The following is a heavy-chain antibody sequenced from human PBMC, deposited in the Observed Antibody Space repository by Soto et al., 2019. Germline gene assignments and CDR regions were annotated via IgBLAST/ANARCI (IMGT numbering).Heavy chain of an antibody. CDR1: GFTFSNAW. D-gene: IGHD2-2*01. Sequence: PGGSLRLSCAASGFTFSNAWMSWVRQAPGKGLEWVGRIKSKTDGGTTDYAAPVKGRFTISRDDSKNTLYLQMNSLKTEDTAVYYCTTGVGRPRDEYCSGTSCAYYYYYYGMDVWGQGTTVTVSS. CDR2: IKSKTDGGTT. CDR3: TTGVGRPRDEYCSGTSCAYYYYYYGMDV. V-gene: IGHV3-15*01. J-gene: IGHJ6*02.